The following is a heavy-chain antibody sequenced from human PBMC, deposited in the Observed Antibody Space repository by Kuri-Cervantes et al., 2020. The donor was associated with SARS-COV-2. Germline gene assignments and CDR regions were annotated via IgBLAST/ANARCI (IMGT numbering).Heavy chain of an antibody. J-gene: IGHJ4*02. CDR2: INPSSGGT. CDR3: ARGLDTAMAYYFDY. CDR1: GYTFTGYY. D-gene: IGHD5-18*01. Sequence: ASAKVSCKASGYTFTGYYMHWVRQAPGQGLEWMGWINPSSGGTNYAQKFQGWVTMTRDTSISTAYMELSRLRSDDTAVYYCARGLDTAMAYYFDYWGQGTLVTVSS. V-gene: IGHV1-2*04.